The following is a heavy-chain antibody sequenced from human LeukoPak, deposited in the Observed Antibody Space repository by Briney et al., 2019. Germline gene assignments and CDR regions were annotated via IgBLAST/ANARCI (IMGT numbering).Heavy chain of an antibody. J-gene: IGHJ4*02. CDR2: IYSGGST. V-gene: IGHV3-53*01. CDR1: GFTFSSYS. D-gene: IGHD5-18*01. CDR3: ARYSYGFY. Sequence: GGSLRLSCAASGFTFSSYSMNWVRQAPGKGLEWVSVIYSGGSTYYADSVKGRFTISRDNSKNTLYLQMNSLRAEDTAVYYCARYSYGFYWGQGTLVTVSS.